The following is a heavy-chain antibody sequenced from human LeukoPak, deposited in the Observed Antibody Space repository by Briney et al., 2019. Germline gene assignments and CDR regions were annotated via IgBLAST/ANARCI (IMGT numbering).Heavy chain of an antibody. J-gene: IGHJ4*02. D-gene: IGHD6-13*01. V-gene: IGHV3-23*01. CDR2: ISGSGGST. CDR1: GFTFSSYA. CDR3: AKDQRSIAAAGTRNFDY. Sequence: SGGSLRLSCAASGFTFSSYAMSWVRQAPGKGLEWVSAISGSGGSTYYADSVKGRFTISRDNSKNTLYLQMNSLRAEDTAVYYCAKDQRSIAAAGTRNFDYWGQGTLVTVSS.